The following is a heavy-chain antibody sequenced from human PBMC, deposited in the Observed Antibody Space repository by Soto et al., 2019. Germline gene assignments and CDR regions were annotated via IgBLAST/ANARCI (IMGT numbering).Heavy chain of an antibody. D-gene: IGHD3-3*01. CDR2: ISGSGGST. V-gene: IGHV3-23*01. J-gene: IGHJ6*02. CDR3: AKDAGYDFWSGYQYGMDV. Sequence: AISGSGGSTYYADSVKGRFTISRDNSKNTLYLQMNSLRAEDTAVYYCAKDAGYDFWSGYQYGMDVWGQGTTVTVSS.